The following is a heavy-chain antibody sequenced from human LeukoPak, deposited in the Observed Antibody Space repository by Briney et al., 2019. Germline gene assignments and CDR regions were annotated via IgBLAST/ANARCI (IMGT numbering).Heavy chain of an antibody. V-gene: IGHV4-39*07. D-gene: IGHD3-16*02. CDR3: ARARTETYRGATDFDY. CDR1: GGSISSSSYY. Sequence: SETLSLTCTVSGGSISSSSYYWGWIRQPPENGLEWLGSIYYGGSTSYNPYLKSRVTISVDTSKNLFSLKLSSVTAADTAVYYCARARTETYRGATDFDYWGQGTRAPVSS. CDR2: IYYGGST. J-gene: IGHJ4*02.